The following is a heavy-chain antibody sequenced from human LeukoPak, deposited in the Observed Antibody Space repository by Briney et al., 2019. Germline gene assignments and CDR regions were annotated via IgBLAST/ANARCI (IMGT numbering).Heavy chain of an antibody. D-gene: IGHD3-22*01. CDR1: GFTFSSFW. CDR2: IKQGGSEA. J-gene: IGHJ4*02. V-gene: IGHV3-7*01. Sequence: PGGSLRLSCAASGFTFSSFWMSWVRQAPGKGLEWVANIKQGGSEAYCVDSVKGRFTISRDNAKNSLYLQMNSLRAEGTAVYYCARWECNGYYFDYRGQGTLVTVSS. CDR3: ARWECNGYYFDY.